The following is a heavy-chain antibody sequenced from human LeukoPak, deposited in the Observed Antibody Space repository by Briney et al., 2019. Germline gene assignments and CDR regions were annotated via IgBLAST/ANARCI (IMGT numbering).Heavy chain of an antibody. CDR1: GLTFSSYG. V-gene: IGHV3-30*02. D-gene: IGHD6-13*01. J-gene: IGHJ4*02. CDR2: IRYDGSYQ. Sequence: GGSLRLPCAASGLTFSSYGMDWVRQAPGKGLEWVATIRYDGSYQWYAESVKGRFTISRDNSKNTLYLQMNSLRAEDTAVYYCARVRGASSSSWYFDYWGQGTLVTVSS. CDR3: ARVRGASSSSWYFDY.